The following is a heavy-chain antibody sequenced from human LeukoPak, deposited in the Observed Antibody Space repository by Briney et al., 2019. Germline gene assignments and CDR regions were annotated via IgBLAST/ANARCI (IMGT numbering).Heavy chain of an antibody. D-gene: IGHD2-21*02. CDR1: GGSISSGSYY. CDR3: ARDRAAYCGGDCYPNWFDP. CDR2: IYTSGST. Sequence: SETLSLTCTVSGGSISSGSYYWSWIRQPAGKGLEWIGRIYTSGSTNYNPSLKSRVTISVDTSKNQLSLKLSSVTAADTAVYYCARDRAAYCGGDCYPNWFDPWGQGTLVTASS. J-gene: IGHJ5*02. V-gene: IGHV4-61*02.